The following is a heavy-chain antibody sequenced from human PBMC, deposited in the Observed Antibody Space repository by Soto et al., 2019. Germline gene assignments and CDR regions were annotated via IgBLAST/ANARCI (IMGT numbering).Heavy chain of an antibody. J-gene: IGHJ4*02. CDR1: GYTFTSYA. CDR2: INAGYGNT. Sequence: QVQLVQSGAEEKKPGASVKVSCKASGYTFTSYAMHWVRQAPGQRLEWMGWINAGYGNTKYSQKFQGRVTITRDTXXSTAYMELSSLSSEDTSVYYCARRRSYNWSDPFDCWGQRTLVTVSS. CDR3: ARRRSYNWSDPFDC. D-gene: IGHD1-20*01. V-gene: IGHV1-3*05.